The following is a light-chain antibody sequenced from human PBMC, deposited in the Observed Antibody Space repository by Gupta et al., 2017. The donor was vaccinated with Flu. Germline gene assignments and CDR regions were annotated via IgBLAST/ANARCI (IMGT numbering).Light chain of an antibody. Sequence: RGTLSLSPGEAATLSCRASQRGTIAWYQQKPGQAPRLLIYGAYHRAAGIPDRFSGSGSGTDFILTISRLEPEDFALYYCQQYVTSPPGVTFGPGTKVDVK. V-gene: IGKV3-20*01. CDR1: QRGT. J-gene: IGKJ3*01. CDR3: QQYVTSPPGVT. CDR2: GAY.